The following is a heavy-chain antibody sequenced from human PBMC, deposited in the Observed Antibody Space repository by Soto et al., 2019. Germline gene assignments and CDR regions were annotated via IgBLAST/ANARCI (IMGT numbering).Heavy chain of an antibody. CDR3: ARDTVEGDT. D-gene: IGHD2-21*01. Sequence: GGSLRLSCAASGFTFSSYAMHWVRQAPGKGLEWVAVISYDGSNKYYADSVKGRFTISRDNSKNTLYLQMNSLRAEDTAVYYCARDTVEGDTWGQGTLVTVSS. CDR1: GFTFSSYA. CDR2: ISYDGSNK. J-gene: IGHJ4*02. V-gene: IGHV3-30-3*01.